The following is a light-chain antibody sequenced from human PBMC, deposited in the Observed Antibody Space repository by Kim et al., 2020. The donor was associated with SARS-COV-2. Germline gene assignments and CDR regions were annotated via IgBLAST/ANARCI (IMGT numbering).Light chain of an antibody. Sequence: QPVLAQSSSASASLGSSVKLTCTLSSEYSTYIIAWHQQQPGKAPRYLMKLEGSGSYNKGSGVPDRFSGSSSGAARYLTISNLQSEDEADYYCETWDSNTWVFGGGTQLTVL. CDR2: LEGSGSY. J-gene: IGLJ3*02. CDR1: SEYSTYI. V-gene: IGLV4-60*03. CDR3: ETWDSNTWV.